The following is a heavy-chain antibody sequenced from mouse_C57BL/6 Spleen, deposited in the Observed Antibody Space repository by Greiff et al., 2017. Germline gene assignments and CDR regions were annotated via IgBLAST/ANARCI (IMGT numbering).Heavy chain of an antibody. Sequence: EVQLQQSGPVLVKPGASVKMSCKASGYTSTDYYMNWVKQSHGKSLEWIGVINPYNGGTSYNQKFKGEATLTVDKSSSTAYMELNRLTSEDSAVYYCARGGLLPYAMYYWGQGTSVTVSS. CDR3: ARGGLLPYAMYY. CDR2: INPYNGGT. J-gene: IGHJ4*01. D-gene: IGHD2-3*01. CDR1: GYTSTDYY. V-gene: IGHV1-19*01.